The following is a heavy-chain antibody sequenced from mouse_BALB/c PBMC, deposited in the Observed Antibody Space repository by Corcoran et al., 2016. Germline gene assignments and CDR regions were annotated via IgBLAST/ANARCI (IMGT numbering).Heavy chain of an antibody. CDR1: GYSITSGYY. CDR2: ISYDGSN. V-gene: IGHV3-6*02. Sequence: DVQLQESGPGLVKPSQSLSLTCSVTGYSITSGYYWNWIRQFPGNKLEWMGYISYDGSNNYNPSLKNRISITIDTSKNQFFLKLNSVTTEDTATYYCAREGTGYDRYSFDSLGQGTTLTVSS. D-gene: IGHD2-2*01. J-gene: IGHJ2*01. CDR3: AREGTGYDRYSFDS.